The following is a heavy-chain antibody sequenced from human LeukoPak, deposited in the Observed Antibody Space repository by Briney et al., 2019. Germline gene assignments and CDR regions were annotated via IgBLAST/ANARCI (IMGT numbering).Heavy chain of an antibody. CDR1: GFSLSTSGMC. CDR2: IDWDDDK. D-gene: IGHD2-21*02. V-gene: IGHV2-70*01. CDR3: AYTPRGGVCSYFDY. Sequence: ASGPALVKPTQTLTLTCTFSGFSLSTSGMCVSWIRQPPGKALEWLALIDWDDDKYYSTSLKTRLTISKDTSKNQVVLTMTNMDPVDTATYYCAYTPRGGVCSYFDYWGQGTLVTVSS. J-gene: IGHJ4*02.